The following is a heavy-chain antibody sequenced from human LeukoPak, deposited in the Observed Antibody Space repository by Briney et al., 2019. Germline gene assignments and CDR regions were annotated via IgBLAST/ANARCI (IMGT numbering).Heavy chain of an antibody. J-gene: IGHJ5*02. CDR3: ARELWFVNAPGSWFDP. D-gene: IGHD3-10*01. V-gene: IGHV4-30-2*01. CDR2: IFHSGSS. Sequence: PSETLSLTCAVSGDSISSGDYSWSWIRQPSGKGLEWIGYIFHSGSSYYNPSLKSRVTISVDKSKNQFSLRLTSVTAADTAVYYCARELWFVNAPGSWFDPWGQGTLVTVSS. CDR1: GDSISSGDYS.